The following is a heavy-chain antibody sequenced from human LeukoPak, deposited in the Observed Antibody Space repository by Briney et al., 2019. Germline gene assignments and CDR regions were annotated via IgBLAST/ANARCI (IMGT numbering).Heavy chain of an antibody. Sequence: SETLSLTCTVSGGSFSSYYWSWIRQHPGKGLEWVGCIYYSGNTFYNPSLESRITISLDTSKNQFSLRLTSVTPADTAVYYCERGQFYGDYEDYWGQGTLVTVSS. J-gene: IGHJ4*02. CDR3: ERGQFYGDYEDY. CDR2: IYYSGNT. CDR1: GGSFSSYY. D-gene: IGHD4-17*01. V-gene: IGHV4-59*06.